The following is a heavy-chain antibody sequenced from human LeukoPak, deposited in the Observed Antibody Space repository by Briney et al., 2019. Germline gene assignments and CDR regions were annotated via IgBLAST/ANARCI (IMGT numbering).Heavy chain of an antibody. J-gene: IGHJ5*02. V-gene: IGHV1-69*04. D-gene: IGHD2-15*01. CDR2: IIPSLDVA. Sequence: SVKVSCKASGGTFSSCVISWVRQAPGQGLEWMGRIIPSLDVANYAQKFQGRVTITAYKSTSTVYMELSSLKSEDTAVYYCVYCSGGSCFASNWFDPWGQGTLVTVSS. CDR1: GGTFSSCV. CDR3: VYCSGGSCFASNWFDP.